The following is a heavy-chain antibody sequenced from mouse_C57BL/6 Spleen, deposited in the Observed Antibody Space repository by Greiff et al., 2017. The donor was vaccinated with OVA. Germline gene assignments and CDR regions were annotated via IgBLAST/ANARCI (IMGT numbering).Heavy chain of an antibody. CDR1: GFTITDYY. J-gene: IGHJ2*01. V-gene: IGHV14-1*01. CDR2: IDPEDGDT. Sequence: EVQLQQSGAELVRPGASVKLSCTASGFTITDYYMHWVKQRPEQGLEWIGRIDPEDGDTEYAPKFQGKATLTADTSSNTAYLQLSSLTSGDTAVYYCTTAGYAFDDWGQGTTLTVSS. D-gene: IGHD2-2*01. CDR3: TTAGYAFDD.